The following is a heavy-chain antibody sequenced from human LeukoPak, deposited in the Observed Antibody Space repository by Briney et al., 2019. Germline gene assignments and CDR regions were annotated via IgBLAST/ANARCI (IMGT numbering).Heavy chain of an antibody. D-gene: IGHD6-19*01. CDR3: ARYGQWLADPKNLFDY. Sequence: ASVKVSCKASGGTFSSYAISWVRQAPGQGLEWMGGIIPIFGTANYAQKFQGRVTITADESTSTAYMELSSLRSDDTAVYYCARYGQWLADPKNLFDYWGQGTLVTVSS. CDR2: IIPIFGTA. J-gene: IGHJ4*02. V-gene: IGHV1-69*13. CDR1: GGTFSSYA.